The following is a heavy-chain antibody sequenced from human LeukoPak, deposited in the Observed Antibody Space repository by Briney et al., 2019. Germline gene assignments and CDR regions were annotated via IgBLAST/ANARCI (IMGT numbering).Heavy chain of an antibody. Sequence: KSSETLSLTCAAYGESMIGHYWTWIRQPPGKRLEWIGEIHHSGDTNSNPSLKNRVTMSIDMSKNQISLKVKSVTAADTAVYYCVRATANGSGRAYDHWAQGNLVPVSS. CDR3: VRATANGSGRAYDH. CDR2: IHHSGDT. J-gene: IGHJ4*02. V-gene: IGHV4-34*01. CDR1: GESMIGHY. D-gene: IGHD3-10*01.